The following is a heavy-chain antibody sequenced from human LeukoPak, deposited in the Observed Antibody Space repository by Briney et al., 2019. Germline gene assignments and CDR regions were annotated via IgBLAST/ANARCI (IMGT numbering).Heavy chain of an antibody. V-gene: IGHV3-33*08. CDR2: IWYDGSNK. D-gene: IGHD1-26*01. J-gene: IGHJ4*02. CDR3: AREGAESAGTYFDY. Sequence: GGSLRLSCAASGFTFSSYAMSWVRQAPGKGLEWVAVIWYDGSNKYYADSVKGRFTISRDNSKNTLYLQMNSLRAEDTAVYYCAREGAESAGTYFDYWGQGTLVTVSS. CDR1: GFTFSSYA.